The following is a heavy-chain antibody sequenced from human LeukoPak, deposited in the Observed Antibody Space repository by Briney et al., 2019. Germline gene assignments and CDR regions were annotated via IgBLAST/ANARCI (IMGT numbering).Heavy chain of an antibody. CDR3: ARGIAAAALTKFDY. CDR1: GYGFTNYW. V-gene: IGHV5-51*01. D-gene: IGHD6-13*01. Sequence: GGSLQSSFQGSGYGFTNYWIGWGRQVPGEGVGWRGIIYPRHSHTSYNPSFQAQLTISADNSISTASLQWSSLKSSDTAIYYCARGIAAAALTKFDYWGQGTLVTVSS. CDR2: IYPRHSHT. J-gene: IGHJ4*02.